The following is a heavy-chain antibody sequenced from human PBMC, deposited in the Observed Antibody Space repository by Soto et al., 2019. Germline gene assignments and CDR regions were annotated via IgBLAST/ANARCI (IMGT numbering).Heavy chain of an antibody. J-gene: IGHJ5*02. D-gene: IGHD1-26*01. V-gene: IGHV3-23*01. CDR2: VSGSGSDT. Sequence: GGSLRLSCAASGFTFSSYAMSWVRQAPGKGQEWVSGVSGSGSDTYYADSVKGRFTISRDNSKNTLYLQMNSLRAEDTAVYYCAKAPYIGSPGSFAPWGQGTMVTVSS. CDR3: AKAPYIGSPGSFAP. CDR1: GFTFSSYA.